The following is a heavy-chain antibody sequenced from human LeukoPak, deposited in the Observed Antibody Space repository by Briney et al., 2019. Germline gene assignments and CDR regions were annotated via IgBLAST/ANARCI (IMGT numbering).Heavy chain of an antibody. D-gene: IGHD3-22*01. CDR1: GGTFSSYA. V-gene: IGHV1-69*13. CDR2: IIPIFGTA. CDR3: ARADYYDSSGYYYF. Sequence: SVKVSCKASGGTFSSYAISWVRQAPGQGLEWMGGIIPIFGTANYAQRFQGRVTITADESTSTAYMELSSLRSEDTAVYYCARADYYDSSGYYYFWGQGTLVTVSS. J-gene: IGHJ4*02.